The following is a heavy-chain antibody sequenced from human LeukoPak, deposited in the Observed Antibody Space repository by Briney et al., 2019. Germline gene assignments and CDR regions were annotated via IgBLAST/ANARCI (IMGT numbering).Heavy chain of an antibody. CDR2: IATSSDYI. V-gene: IGHV3-21*06. Sequence: GGSLRLSCAASGFTFSTYSMNWVRQAPGKGLEWVSSIATSSDYIYYAGSLKGRFTISRDNAKNSLHLHMNSLRPDDTAVYYCARGRSITILRGVAISDGFDIWGQGTKVTVS. CDR3: ARGRSITILRGVAISDGFDI. CDR1: GFTFSTYS. J-gene: IGHJ3*02. D-gene: IGHD3-10*01.